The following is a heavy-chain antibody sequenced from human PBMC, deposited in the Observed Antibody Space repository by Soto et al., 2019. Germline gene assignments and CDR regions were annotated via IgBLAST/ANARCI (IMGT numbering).Heavy chain of an antibody. CDR3: ARDHVDTPMTNFDY. CDR1: GYTFISYY. V-gene: IGHV1-46*01. CDR2: INPTDAYT. J-gene: IGHJ4*02. Sequence: QVQLVQSGAEVKKPGASVKVSCRTSGYTFISYYIHWVRQAPGQGLEWMGLINPTDAYTDYAQKFQCRITLTRETSTSIVYMELSSLRSEDTAIYYCARDHVDTPMTNFDYWGQGTLVTVSS. D-gene: IGHD5-18*01.